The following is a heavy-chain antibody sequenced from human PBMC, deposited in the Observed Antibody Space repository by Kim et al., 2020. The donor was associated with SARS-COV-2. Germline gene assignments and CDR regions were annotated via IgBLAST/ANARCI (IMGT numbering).Heavy chain of an antibody. Sequence: SETLSLTCTVSGDSISRSTSFWGWVRQTPGRALEWIALVYSDGRNHYNPSLKSRVTISVDTSKNQFSLEMRSMTAADTATYFCGRQRKIEFGDFEPFDFWGPGALVVVS. J-gene: IGHJ4*02. CDR2: VYSDGRN. D-gene: IGHD4-17*01. CDR3: GRQRKIEFGDFEPFDF. V-gene: IGHV4-39*01. CDR1: GDSISRSTSF.